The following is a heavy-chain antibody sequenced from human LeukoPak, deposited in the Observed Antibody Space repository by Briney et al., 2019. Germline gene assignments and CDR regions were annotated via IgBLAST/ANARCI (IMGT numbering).Heavy chain of an antibody. CDR2: IYYSGST. CDR1: GGSISSGDYY. J-gene: IGHJ5*02. Sequence: SETLSLTCTVSGGSISSGDYYWSWIRQPPGKGLEWIGYIYYSGSTYYNPSLKSRVTISVDTSKNQFSLKLSSVTAADTAVYYGARASQGWFDPWGQGTLVTVSS. V-gene: IGHV4-30-4*01. CDR3: ARASQGWFDP.